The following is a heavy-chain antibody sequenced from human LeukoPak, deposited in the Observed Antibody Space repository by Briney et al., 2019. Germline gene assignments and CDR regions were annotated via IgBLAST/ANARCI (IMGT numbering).Heavy chain of an antibody. CDR2: IYSGGST. Sequence: PGGSLRLSYAASGFTVSSNYMSWVRQAPGKGLEWVSVIYSGGSTYYADSVKGRFTISRDNSKNTLYLQMNSLRAEDTAVYYCARGCCGSAGDYWGQGTLVTVSS. CDR3: ARGCCGSAGDY. J-gene: IGHJ4*02. V-gene: IGHV3-66*01. CDR1: GFTVSSNY. D-gene: IGHD3-10*01.